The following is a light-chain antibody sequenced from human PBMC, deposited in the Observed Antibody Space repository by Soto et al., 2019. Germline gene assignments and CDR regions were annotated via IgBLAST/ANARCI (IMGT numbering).Light chain of an antibody. V-gene: IGKV3-11*01. CDR2: DAS. CDR3: QQRSNCLRT. CDR1: QSVSSY. Sequence: IVLTQSPATLSLSPGERATVSCSASQSVSSYLAWYQQKTGQATRLLIYDASNRATGIPARLSGSGSGKDFTITISSPEPEDFAVYYCQQRSNCLRTFGQGTKVDIK. J-gene: IGKJ2*01.